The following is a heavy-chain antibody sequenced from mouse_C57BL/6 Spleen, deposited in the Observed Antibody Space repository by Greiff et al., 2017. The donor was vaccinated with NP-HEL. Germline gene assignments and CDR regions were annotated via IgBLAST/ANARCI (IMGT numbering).Heavy chain of an antibody. CDR2: IDPSDSET. Sequence: QVQLQQSGAELVRPGSSVKLSCKASGYTFTSYWMHWVKQRPIQGLEWIGNIDPSDSETHYNQKFKDKATLTVDKSSSTAYMQLSSLTSEDSAVYYCARHYSNYPWFAYWGQGTLVTVSA. J-gene: IGHJ3*01. CDR3: ARHYSNYPWFAY. D-gene: IGHD2-5*01. V-gene: IGHV1-52*01. CDR1: GYTFTSYW.